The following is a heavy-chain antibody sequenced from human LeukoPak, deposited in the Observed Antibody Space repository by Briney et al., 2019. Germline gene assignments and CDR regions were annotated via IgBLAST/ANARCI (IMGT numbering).Heavy chain of an antibody. CDR2: IYYSGST. Sequence: SETLSLTCTVSGGSISSSSYYWGWIRQPPGKGLEWIGSIYYSGSTYYNPSLKSRVTISVDTSKNQFSLKLSSVTAADTAVYYCARARNTAPKSYYYYYYMDVWGKGTTVTVSS. J-gene: IGHJ6*03. CDR3: ARARNTAPKSYYYYYYMDV. D-gene: IGHD5-18*01. V-gene: IGHV4-39*07. CDR1: GGSISSSSYY.